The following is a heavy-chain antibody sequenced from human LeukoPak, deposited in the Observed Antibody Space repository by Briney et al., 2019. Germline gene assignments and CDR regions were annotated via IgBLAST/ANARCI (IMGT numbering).Heavy chain of an antibody. Sequence: GGSLRLSCAASGFTVSSNYMSWVRQAPGKGLEWVSYISSSSSTIYYADSVKGRFTISRDNARNSLYLQMNSLRAEDTAVYYCARVRQSAFDIWGQGTMVTVSS. CDR1: GFTVSSNY. V-gene: IGHV3-48*01. J-gene: IGHJ3*02. CDR3: ARVRQSAFDI. CDR2: ISSSSSTI. D-gene: IGHD6-25*01.